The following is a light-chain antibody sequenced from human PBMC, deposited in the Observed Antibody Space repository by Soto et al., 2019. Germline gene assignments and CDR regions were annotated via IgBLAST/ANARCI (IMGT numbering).Light chain of an antibody. J-gene: IGKJ5*01. Sequence: DIQMTQSPSSLSASVGDRVTITCRASQSISNYLNWYQQKPGKAPKFLIYAASNLQSGVPSRFSGSGSGTDFTLTISSLQPEDFATYYCQQSYSAPITFGQGTRLEIK. CDR3: QQSYSAPIT. CDR2: AAS. CDR1: QSISNY. V-gene: IGKV1-39*01.